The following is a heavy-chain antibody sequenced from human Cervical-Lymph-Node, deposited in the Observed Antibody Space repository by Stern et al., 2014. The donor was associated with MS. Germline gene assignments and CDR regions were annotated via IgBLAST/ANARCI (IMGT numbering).Heavy chain of an antibody. V-gene: IGHV1-46*03. CDR2: VNPTDGRT. Sequence: QMQLVQSGAEVKKPGASVKVSCKASGDTFASYPIHWLRPAPGQGPVWMGIVNPTDGRTTYAQTFQGRVTMTRDTSTRTVYMELSSLKAEDTAMYFCANPLPYANWGQGTRVTVSS. D-gene: IGHD4-17*01. CDR1: GDTFASYP. J-gene: IGHJ1*01. CDR3: ANPLPYAN.